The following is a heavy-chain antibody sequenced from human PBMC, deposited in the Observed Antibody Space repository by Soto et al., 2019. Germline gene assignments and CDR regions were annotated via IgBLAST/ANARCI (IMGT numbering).Heavy chain of an antibody. CDR2: IHFDGSTT. D-gene: IGHD6-19*01. CDR1: GFTFSSYW. J-gene: IGHJ4*02. Sequence: EVQLVESGGGLVQPGGSLRLSCAASGFTFSSYWMHWVRQVPGKGLVWVSRIHFDGSTTHYADSVKGRFTISRDNAKNTLSLQINSPRAEDTAVYYCARDAYISGYYQFDYWGQGTLVTVSS. V-gene: IGHV3-74*01. CDR3: ARDAYISGYYQFDY.